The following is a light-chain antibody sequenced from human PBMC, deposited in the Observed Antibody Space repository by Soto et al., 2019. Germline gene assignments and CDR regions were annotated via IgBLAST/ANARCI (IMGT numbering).Light chain of an antibody. CDR2: GAS. J-gene: IGKJ1*01. V-gene: IGKV3-20*01. CDR1: QGLSNSY. CDR3: QQNGSAPQWT. Sequence: EIVLTQSPATLSLSPGERATLSCRASQGLSNSYLAWYQQKPGQAPSLLIYGASNRATGIPDRFSASGSGSAFTLTINRLETADLAVYYCQQNGSAPQWTFGQGTKVEIK.